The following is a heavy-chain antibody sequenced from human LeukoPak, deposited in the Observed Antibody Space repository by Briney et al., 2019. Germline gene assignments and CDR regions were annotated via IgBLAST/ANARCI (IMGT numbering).Heavy chain of an antibody. V-gene: IGHV3-23*01. J-gene: IGHJ4*02. CDR3: AKDNAQWPGVFDF. CDR2: MSGSGATA. Sequence: PGGSLRLSCAASGFSFSYYAMSWVRQAPGKGLEWVSGMSGSGATAYYADSVKGRFTISRDNSDNTVYLQMSSLSAEDTAVYYCAKDNAQWPGVFDFWGQGTLVTVSS. CDR1: GFSFSYYA. D-gene: IGHD6-19*01.